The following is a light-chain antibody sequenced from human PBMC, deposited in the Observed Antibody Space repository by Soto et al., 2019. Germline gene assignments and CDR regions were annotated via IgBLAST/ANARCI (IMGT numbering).Light chain of an antibody. CDR1: QSVSSSY. CDR2: GAS. Sequence: EIVLTQSPGTRSLSPGERATLSCRASQSVSSSYLAWSQQKPGQAPRLLIYGASSRATGIPDRLSGSGSGTDFTLTIIRVEPEDVAVYYCRQYGSSPPTFGEGTKLEIK. V-gene: IGKV3-20*01. J-gene: IGKJ2*01. CDR3: RQYGSSPPT.